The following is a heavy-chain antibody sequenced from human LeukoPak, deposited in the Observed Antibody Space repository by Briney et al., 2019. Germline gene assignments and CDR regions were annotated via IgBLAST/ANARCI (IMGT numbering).Heavy chain of an antibody. CDR3: ARRRIVATIDY. Sequence: PSETLSLTCGVSGGSISSSGYYWAWIRQPPGTGLEWIGSISYTGTTYYNPSLKSRLTISADRSKNQFSLKLTSVTAPDTAVYYCARRRIVATIDYWGQGTLVTVSS. J-gene: IGHJ4*02. CDR2: ISYTGTT. D-gene: IGHD5-12*01. V-gene: IGHV4-39*01. CDR1: GGSISSSGYY.